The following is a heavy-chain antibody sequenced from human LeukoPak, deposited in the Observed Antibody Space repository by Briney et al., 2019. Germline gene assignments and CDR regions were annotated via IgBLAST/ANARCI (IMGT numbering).Heavy chain of an antibody. CDR3: ARGYGSGESIPFDS. J-gene: IGHJ4*02. CDR1: RSTFSHYS. Sequence: GRSLRLPCAASRSTFSHYSMNWVSQAPGKGLEWNSYISSSDSTIYYADSVKGRFTISRDNAKNSLYLHMNSLRPEDTAVYYCARGYGSGESIPFDSWGQGTLVTVSS. V-gene: IGHV3-48*01. D-gene: IGHD3-10*01. CDR2: ISSSDSTI.